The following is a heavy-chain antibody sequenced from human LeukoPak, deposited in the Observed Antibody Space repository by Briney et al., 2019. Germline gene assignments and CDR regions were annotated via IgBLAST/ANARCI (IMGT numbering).Heavy chain of an antibody. CDR1: GFTFSSYA. V-gene: IGHV3-30-3*01. Sequence: GGSLRLSCAASGFTFSSYAMHWVRQAPGKGLEWVAVISYDGSNKYYADSVKGRFTISRDNSKNTLYLQMNSLRAEDTAVYYCARERWTRGIAGYFDYWGQGTLVTVSS. CDR3: ARERWTRGIAGYFDY. CDR2: ISYDGSNK. D-gene: IGHD6-13*01. J-gene: IGHJ4*02.